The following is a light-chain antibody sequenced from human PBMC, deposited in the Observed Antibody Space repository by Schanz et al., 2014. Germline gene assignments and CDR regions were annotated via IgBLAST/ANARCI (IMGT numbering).Light chain of an antibody. V-gene: IGLV2-8*01. CDR1: SSDVGGYDY. CDR3: CSYAGNYTRV. Sequence: QSALTQPPSASGSPGQSVTISCTGTSSDVGGYDYVSWYQQHPGKAPKLMIYEVSKRPSGVPDRFSGSKSGNTASLTVSGLQAEDEADYYCCSYAGNYTRVFGGGTKLTVL. CDR2: EVS. J-gene: IGLJ2*01.